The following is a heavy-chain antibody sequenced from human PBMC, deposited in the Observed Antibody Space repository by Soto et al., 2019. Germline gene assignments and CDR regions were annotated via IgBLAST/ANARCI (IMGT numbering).Heavy chain of an antibody. D-gene: IGHD6-6*01. CDR3: AKVPGLEYSSSSFAFDI. V-gene: IGHV3-23*01. CDR1: GFTFSSYA. J-gene: IGHJ3*02. CDR2: ISGSGGST. Sequence: GGSLRLSCAASGFTFSSYAMSWVRQAPGKGLEWVSAISGSGGSTYYADSVKGRFTISRDNSKNTLYLQMNSLRAEDTAVYYCAKVPGLEYSSSSFAFDIWGQGTMVTVSS.